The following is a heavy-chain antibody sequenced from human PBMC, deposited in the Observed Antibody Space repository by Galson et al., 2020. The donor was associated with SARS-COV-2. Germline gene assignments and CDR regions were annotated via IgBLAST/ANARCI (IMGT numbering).Heavy chain of an antibody. CDR3: ARLRYYDVLTGYIGDV. D-gene: IGHD3-9*01. Sequence: ASVKVSCKASGYTFTDYYIHWVRQAPGQGLEWMGWINPKSGGPNYAQKFEGRVTMTRDTSITTAYMELSRLRADDTAVYYCARLRYYDVLTGYIGDVWGQGTMVTVSS. V-gene: IGHV1-2*02. CDR2: INPKSGGP. CDR1: GYTFTDYY. J-gene: IGHJ6*02.